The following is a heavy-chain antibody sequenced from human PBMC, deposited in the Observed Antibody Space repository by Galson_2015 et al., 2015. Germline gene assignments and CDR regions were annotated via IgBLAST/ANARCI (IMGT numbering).Heavy chain of an antibody. D-gene: IGHD2-2*01. Sequence: SLRLSCAASGFTFSSYAMSWVRQAPGKGLEWVSAISGSGGSTYYADSVKGRFTISRDNSKNTLYLQMNSLRAEDTAVYYCAKVGYCSSTSCQPFYYYMDVWGKGTTVTVSS. CDR2: ISGSGGST. V-gene: IGHV3-23*01. CDR1: GFTFSSYA. J-gene: IGHJ6*03. CDR3: AKVGYCSSTSCQPFYYYMDV.